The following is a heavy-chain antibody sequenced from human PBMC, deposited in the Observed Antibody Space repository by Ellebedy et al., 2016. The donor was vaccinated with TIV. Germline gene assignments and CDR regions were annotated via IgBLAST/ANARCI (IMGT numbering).Heavy chain of an antibody. J-gene: IGHJ4*02. CDR1: GGSISNFY. V-gene: IGHV4-59*01. D-gene: IGHD3-22*01. Sequence: PSETLSLTCTVSGGSISNFYWTWIRQPPGKGLEWIGYIYYTGATNYNPSLKSRVTISLGTSKNQFSLKLYSVTAADTAVYYCAREGAHIFDSSGYYFDFWGQGAPVTVSS. CDR3: AREGAHIFDSSGYYFDF. CDR2: IYYTGAT.